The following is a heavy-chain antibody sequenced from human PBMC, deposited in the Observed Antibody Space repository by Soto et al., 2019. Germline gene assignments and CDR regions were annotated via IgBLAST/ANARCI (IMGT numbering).Heavy chain of an antibody. CDR2: IDPSDSYT. D-gene: IGHD6-6*01. J-gene: IGHJ6*02. CDR3: ARLQLEDGMDV. V-gene: IGHV5-10-1*01. CDR1: GYSFTSYW. Sequence: GESLKISCKGSGYSFTSYWLSWVRQMPGKGLEWMVRIDPSDSYTNYSPSFQGHVTISADKSISTADQQWSSPKAADIAMYYCARLQLEDGMDVWGQGTTVTVSS.